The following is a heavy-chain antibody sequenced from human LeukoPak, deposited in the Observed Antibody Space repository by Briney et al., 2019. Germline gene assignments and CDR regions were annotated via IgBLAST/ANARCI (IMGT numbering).Heavy chain of an antibody. J-gene: IGHJ4*02. Sequence: GGSLRLSCAASGFTFSSYAMHWVRQAPGKGLEYVSAISSNGGSTYYANSVKGRFTISRNNSKNTLYLQMGSLRAEDMAVYYCARGWRQLPFDYWGQGTLVTVSS. CDR3: ARGWRQLPFDY. D-gene: IGHD2-15*01. V-gene: IGHV3-64*01. CDR1: GFTFSSYA. CDR2: ISSNGGST.